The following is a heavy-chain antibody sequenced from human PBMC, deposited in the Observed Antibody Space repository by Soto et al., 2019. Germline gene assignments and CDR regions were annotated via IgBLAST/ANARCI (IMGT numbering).Heavy chain of an antibody. V-gene: IGHV4-59*01. CDR3: ARGLRSSSWYFDF. Sequence: SETPSLTCTVSCDSITSYYWSWIRQPPGKGLEWIGYVHYSGNTNCSPSLKSRVTMSVDTSKSQFSLKLSSVTAADTAVYYCARGLRSSSWYFDFWGQGTLVTVSS. CDR1: CDSITSYY. J-gene: IGHJ4*02. CDR2: VHYSGNT. D-gene: IGHD6-13*01.